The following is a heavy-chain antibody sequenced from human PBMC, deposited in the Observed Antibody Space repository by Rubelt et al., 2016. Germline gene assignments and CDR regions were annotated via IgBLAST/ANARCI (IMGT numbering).Heavy chain of an antibody. D-gene: IGHD6-13*01. CDR2: IYYSGTT. CDR3: AGHESAGSSWPFDD. Sequence: QVQLQESGPGLVKPSETLSLTCTVSGGSISSYYWSWIRQPPGKGLEWIGYIYYSGTTNYNPSLKSRVTISVDTSKNQFALKLTSLTATDTAVYYCAGHESAGSSWPFDDWGQGTQVTVSS. J-gene: IGHJ4*02. V-gene: IGHV4-59*08. CDR1: GGSISSYY.